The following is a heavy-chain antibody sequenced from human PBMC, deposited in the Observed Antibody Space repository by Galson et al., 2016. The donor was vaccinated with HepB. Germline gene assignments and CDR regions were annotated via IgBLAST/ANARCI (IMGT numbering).Heavy chain of an antibody. J-gene: IGHJ5*02. D-gene: IGHD4-17*01. V-gene: IGHV4-31*03. CDR2: IYYSGST. Sequence: PLSLTCTVSGGSISSGGYYWSWIRQHPGKGLEWIGYIYYSGSTHYNPSLKNRVTISIDMSKNQFSLKLTSVTAADTAMYYCARDHPGGDSEGAWGPGTLVTVSS. CDR3: ARDHPGGDSEGA. CDR1: GGSISSGGYY.